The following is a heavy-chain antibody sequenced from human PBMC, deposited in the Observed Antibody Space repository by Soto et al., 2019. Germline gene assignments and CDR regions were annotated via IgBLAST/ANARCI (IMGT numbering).Heavy chain of an antibody. D-gene: IGHD6-19*01. Sequence: GGSLRLSCAASGFTSSGFTFSSYAMSWVRQAPGKGLEWVSSITGSGDNTYYADSVKGRFTISRDNSKNTLFLQMNSLRAEDTAVYYCAKDRAAVAPRVRFDPWGQGTLVTAPQ. V-gene: IGHV3-23*01. CDR3: AKDRAAVAPRVRFDP. CDR1: GFTFSSYA. CDR2: ITGSGDNT. J-gene: IGHJ5*02.